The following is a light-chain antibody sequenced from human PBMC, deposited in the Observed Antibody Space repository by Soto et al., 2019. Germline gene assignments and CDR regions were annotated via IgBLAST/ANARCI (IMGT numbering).Light chain of an antibody. CDR1: QSISSY. CDR2: AAS. V-gene: IGKV1-5*01. Sequence: IQMTQSPSSLSASVGYRVTITCRASQSISSYLNWYQQKPGKAPNLLIYAASTLESGVPSRFSGSGSGTEFTLTISSLQPDDFATYYCQQYNSYWTFGQGTKVHIK. J-gene: IGKJ1*01. CDR3: QQYNSYWT.